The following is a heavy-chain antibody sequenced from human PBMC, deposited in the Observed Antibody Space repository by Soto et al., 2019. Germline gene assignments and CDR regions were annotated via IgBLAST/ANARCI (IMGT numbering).Heavy chain of an antibody. CDR3: EGESGENWSYEAY. CDR1: GDTITSFS. Sequence: SETLSLTCTVSGDTITSFSWNWIRQSAGKGLEWIGRISTTGNTHYNPSLESRVTMSLDTSKNQFSLKLTSVTAADTAVYYCEGESGENWSYEAYWGQGTRVTVSS. CDR2: ISTTGNT. D-gene: IGHD1-7*01. J-gene: IGHJ4*02. V-gene: IGHV4-4*07.